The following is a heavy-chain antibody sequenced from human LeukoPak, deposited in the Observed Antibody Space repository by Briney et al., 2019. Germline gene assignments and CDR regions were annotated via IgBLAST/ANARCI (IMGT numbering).Heavy chain of an antibody. CDR2: INHSGST. J-gene: IGHJ4*02. CDR1: GGSLSDYY. D-gene: IGHD4-17*01. CDR3: ARPHPYGILPSYYFDF. Sequence: RASETLSLTCAVHGGSLSDYYWTWIRQPPGKGLQWIGEINHSGSTNCNPSLESRVTISVDTSKNQFSLKLSSVTAADTAVYYCARPHPYGILPSYYFDFWGQGTLVTVSS. V-gene: IGHV4-34*01.